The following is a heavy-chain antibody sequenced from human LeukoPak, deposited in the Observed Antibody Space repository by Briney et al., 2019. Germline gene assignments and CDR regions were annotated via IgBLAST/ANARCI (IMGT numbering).Heavy chain of an antibody. V-gene: IGHV1-8*02. Sequence: ASVKVSCKASGGTFSSYAFSWVRQAPGQGLEWMGWMNPNSGNTGYAQKFQGRVTMTRNTSISTAYMELSSLRSEDTAVYYCARASAIAVPDYWGQGTLVTVSS. CDR2: MNPNSGNT. CDR1: GGTFSSYA. D-gene: IGHD6-19*01. J-gene: IGHJ4*02. CDR3: ARASAIAVPDY.